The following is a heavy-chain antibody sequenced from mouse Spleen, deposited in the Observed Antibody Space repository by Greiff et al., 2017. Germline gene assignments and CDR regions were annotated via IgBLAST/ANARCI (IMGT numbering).Heavy chain of an antibody. CDR1: GYTFTDYY. V-gene: IGHV1-26*01. J-gene: IGHJ3*01. CDR3: ARVGYDYDGFAY. D-gene: IGHD2-4*01. Sequence: VQLQQSGPELVKPGASVKISCKASGYTFTDYYMNRVKQSHGKSLEWIGDINPNNGGTSYNQKFKGKATLTVDKSSSTAYMELRSLTSEDSAVYYCARVGYDYDGFAYWGQGTLVTVSA. CDR2: INPNNGGT.